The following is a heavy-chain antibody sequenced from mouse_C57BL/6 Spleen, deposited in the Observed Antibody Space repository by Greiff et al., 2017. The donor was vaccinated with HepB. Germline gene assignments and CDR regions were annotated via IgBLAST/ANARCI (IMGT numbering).Heavy chain of an antibody. J-gene: IGHJ3*01. V-gene: IGHV1-61*01. Sequence: VQLQQPGAELVRPGSSVKLSCKASGYTFTSYWMAWVKQRPGQGLEWIGNIYPSDSETHYNQKFKDKATLTVDKSSSTAYMQLSSLTSEDSAVYYCARQAYYFAYWGQGTLVTVSA. CDR1: GYTFTSYW. CDR2: IYPSDSET. D-gene: IGHD2-10*01. CDR3: ARQAYYFAY.